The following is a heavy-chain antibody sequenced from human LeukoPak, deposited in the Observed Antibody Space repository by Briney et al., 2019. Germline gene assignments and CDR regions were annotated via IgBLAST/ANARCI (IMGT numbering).Heavy chain of an antibody. CDR2: IYFTGRT. V-gene: IGHV4-59*01. CDR1: VGPFSSFY. D-gene: IGHD1-14*01. CDR3: SSEGGPPTNHGFDC. Sequence: SETLSLTCSISVGPFSSFYWTWIRHPPGKGLEWIGNIYFTGRTYYNPSLKSRVTISIDTSKNQFSLKMNSVTAADTAVYYCSSEGGPPTNHGFDCWGQGALVTVSS. J-gene: IGHJ4*02.